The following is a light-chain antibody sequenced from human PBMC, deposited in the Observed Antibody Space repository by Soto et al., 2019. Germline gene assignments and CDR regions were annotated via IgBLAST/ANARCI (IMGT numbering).Light chain of an antibody. V-gene: IGKV1-5*01. Sequence: DIQMTQSPSTLSASVGDRVTIACRASQSFTDWLAWYQQKPGKAPKLLIYDASTLESGVPSRLSGSGSGTEFTLTISSLQPDDFATYYCQQYNDYLWTFGQGTKVEIK. J-gene: IGKJ1*01. CDR1: QSFTDW. CDR3: QQYNDYLWT. CDR2: DAS.